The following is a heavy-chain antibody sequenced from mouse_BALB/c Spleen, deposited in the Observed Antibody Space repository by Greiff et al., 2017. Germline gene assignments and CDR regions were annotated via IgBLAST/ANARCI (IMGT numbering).Heavy chain of an antibody. CDR1: GYTFSSYW. V-gene: IGHV1-9*01. CDR3: ARSATTVVATPFDY. Sequence: VKLMESGAELMKPGASVKISCKATGYTFSSYWIEWVKQRPGHGLEWIGEILPGSGSTNYNEKFKGKATFTADTSSNTAYMQLSSLTSEDSAVYYCARSATTVVATPFDYWGQGTTLTVSS. CDR2: ILPGSGST. J-gene: IGHJ2*01. D-gene: IGHD1-1*01.